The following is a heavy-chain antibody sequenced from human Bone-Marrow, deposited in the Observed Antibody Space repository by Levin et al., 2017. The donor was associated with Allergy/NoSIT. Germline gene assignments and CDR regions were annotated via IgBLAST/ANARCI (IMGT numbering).Heavy chain of an antibody. J-gene: IGHJ3*02. CDR1: GYTFTSYS. CDR3: ARVRRRYDSNWGSYPGALDI. CDR2: INTNSGNP. V-gene: IGHV7-4-1*02. D-gene: IGHD3-16*02. Sequence: GASVKVSCRASGYTFTSYSLTWVRQAPGQGLEWMGWINTNSGNPIYAQGFTGRFVFSLDTSVSTAYLEIRSLKAEDTALYYCARVRRRYDSNWGSYPGALDIWGQGTIVTFSS.